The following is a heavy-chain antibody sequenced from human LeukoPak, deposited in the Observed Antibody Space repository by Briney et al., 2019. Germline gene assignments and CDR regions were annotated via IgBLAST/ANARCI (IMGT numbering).Heavy chain of an antibody. D-gene: IGHD5-18*01. V-gene: IGHV3-30*04. Sequence: PGGSLRLSCAASGFTFSSYAMHWVRQAPGKGLEWVAVISYDGSNKYYADSVKGRFTISRDNSKNTLYLQMNSLRAEDTAVYYCARVTGGYSYGSYYDSSRYFDYWGQGTLVTVSS. J-gene: IGHJ4*02. CDR1: GFTFSSYA. CDR3: ARVTGGYSYGSYYDSSRYFDY. CDR2: ISYDGSNK.